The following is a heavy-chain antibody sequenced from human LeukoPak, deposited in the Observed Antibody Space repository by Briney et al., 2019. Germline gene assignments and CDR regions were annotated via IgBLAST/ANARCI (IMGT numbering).Heavy chain of an antibody. CDR2: IFHNGNT. Sequence: PSETLSLTCTVSGYSISSDYYWGWIRQPPVKGLEWIGNIFHNGNTYYNPSLKSRVTMSIDTSKKQFSLKLSSVTAADTAVYYCASVVAAAGYVDPYYYYMDVWGKGTTVTVSS. CDR3: ASVVAAAGYVDPYYYYMDV. J-gene: IGHJ6*03. D-gene: IGHD6-13*01. V-gene: IGHV4-38-2*02. CDR1: GYSISSDYY.